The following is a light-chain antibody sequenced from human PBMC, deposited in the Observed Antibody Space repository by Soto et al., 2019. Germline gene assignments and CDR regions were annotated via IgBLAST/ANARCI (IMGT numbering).Light chain of an antibody. CDR1: QSILYSSNNKNK. CDR2: WAS. CDR3: QQFYSLPWT. Sequence: DVVMTQSPDSLAVSLGERATINCKSSQSILYSSNNKNKLAWYQQKPGQPPKLLISWASTRESVVPDRFSGSGSGTNFTLTISSLQADDVAVYHCQQFYSLPWTFGQGTKVEIK. J-gene: IGKJ1*01. V-gene: IGKV4-1*01.